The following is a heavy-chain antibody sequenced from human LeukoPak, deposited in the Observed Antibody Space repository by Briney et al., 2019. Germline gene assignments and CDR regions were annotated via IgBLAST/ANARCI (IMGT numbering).Heavy chain of an antibody. J-gene: IGHJ4*02. CDR2: IYHSGST. D-gene: IGHD5/OR15-5a*01. V-gene: IGHV4-4*02. Sequence: PSETLSLTCAVSGGSITGSDWCWWTWVRQPPGKGLEWIGEIYHSGSTNYNPSLKSQVTISLDKSKNQFSLTLTSVTAADTAMYYCATRYSVWPKWGPGTLVTVSS. CDR1: GGSITGSDW. CDR3: ATRYSVWPK.